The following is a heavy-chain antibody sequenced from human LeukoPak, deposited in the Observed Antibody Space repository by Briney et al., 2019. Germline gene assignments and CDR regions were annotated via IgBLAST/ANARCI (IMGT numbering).Heavy chain of an antibody. CDR1: GGSISSYY. J-gene: IGHJ4*02. CDR2: IYYSGST. CDR3: ARGWGYCSSTSCYGSLHFDY. D-gene: IGHD2-2*01. Sequence: SETLSLTCTVSGGSISSYYWSWIRQPPGKGLEWIGYIYYSGSTNYNPSLKSRVTISVDTSKNQFSLKLSSVTAADTAVYYCARGWGYCSSTSCYGSLHFDYRGQGTLVTVSS. V-gene: IGHV4-59*01.